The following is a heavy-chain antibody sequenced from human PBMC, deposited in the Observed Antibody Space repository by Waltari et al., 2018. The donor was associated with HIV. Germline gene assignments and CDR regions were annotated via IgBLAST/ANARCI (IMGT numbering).Heavy chain of an antibody. CDR2: TYYRSKWYR. D-gene: IGHD6-19*01. V-gene: IGHV6-1*01. CDR3: ARGTPVSARVDVFDI. Sequence: QVQLQQSGPRLVKPSQTLSVTCAISGDAVLTNSVPWNWIRQSPSRGLEWLGRTYYRSKWYRDYSLSVKSRINITADVSKNQFSLLLHSVTPEDTSLYSCARGTPVSARVDVFDIWGQGTPVTVSS. J-gene: IGHJ3*02. CDR1: GDAVLTNSVP.